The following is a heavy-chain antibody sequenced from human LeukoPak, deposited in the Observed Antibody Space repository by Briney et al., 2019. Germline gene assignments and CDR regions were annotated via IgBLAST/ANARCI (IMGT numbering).Heavy chain of an antibody. Sequence: GGSLRLSCAASGFTLSSYIMNWVRQAPGKGLEWVSYISSYDSSTIYYADSVKGRFTISRDNAKNSLYLQMSSLRAEDTAVYYCVRIQGIVGSYWGQGTLVTVSS. D-gene: IGHD1-26*01. J-gene: IGHJ4*02. CDR1: GFTLSSYI. CDR3: VRIQGIVGSY. V-gene: IGHV3-48*01. CDR2: ISSYDSSTI.